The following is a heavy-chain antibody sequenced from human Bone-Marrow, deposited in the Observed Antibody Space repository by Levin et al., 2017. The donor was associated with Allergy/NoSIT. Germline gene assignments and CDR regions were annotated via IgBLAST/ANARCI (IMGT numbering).Heavy chain of an antibody. CDR3: SRLGYKDAFDI. CDR1: DFTVSSND. V-gene: IGHV3-66*04. J-gene: IGHJ3*02. CDR2: IYSDGST. Sequence: LPGGSLRLSCAASDFTVSSNDMTWVRQAPGKGLEWVSLIYSDGSTYYADSVKGRFTISRDNSKNTLYLQMRSLRAEDTAVYYCSRLGYKDAFDIWGQGTMVTVSS. D-gene: IGHD1-14*01.